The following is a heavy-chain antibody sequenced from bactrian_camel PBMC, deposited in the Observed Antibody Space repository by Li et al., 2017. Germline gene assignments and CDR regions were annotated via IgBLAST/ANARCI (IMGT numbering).Heavy chain of an antibody. CDR3: AKTYGFAPYVELDY. CDR2: INHGGGST. Sequence: VQLVESGGGLVQPGGSLRLSCAASGFFFSEYAMNWVRQAPGKGLEWVSAINHGGGSTYYADSVKGRFTISRDNAKNTLYLQLNSLKTEDVAMYYCAKTYGFAPYVELDYWGQGTQVTVS. CDR1: GFFFSEYA. D-gene: IGHD5*01. V-gene: IGHV3S31*01. J-gene: IGHJ4*01.